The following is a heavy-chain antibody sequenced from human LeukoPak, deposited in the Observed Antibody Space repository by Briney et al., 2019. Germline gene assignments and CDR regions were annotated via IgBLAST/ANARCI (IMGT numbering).Heavy chain of an antibody. CDR3: ARRPRIAAAAGNWFDP. D-gene: IGHD6-13*01. CDR2: ISACNGNT. CDR1: GYTFTSYG. Sequence: ASVKVSCKASGYTFTSYGISWVRQAPGQGLEWMGWISACNGNTNYAQKLQGRVTMTTDTSTSTAYMELRSLRSDDTAVYYCARRPRIAAAAGNWFDPWGQGTLVTVSS. V-gene: IGHV1-18*01. J-gene: IGHJ5*02.